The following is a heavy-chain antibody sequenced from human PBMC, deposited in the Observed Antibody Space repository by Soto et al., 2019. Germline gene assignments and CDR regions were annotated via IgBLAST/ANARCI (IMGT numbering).Heavy chain of an antibody. J-gene: IGHJ6*02. D-gene: IGHD2-15*01. Sequence: GSLRLSCAASGFTFSSYGMHWVRQAPGKGLEWVAVIWYDGSNKYYADSVKGRFTISRDNSKNTLYLQMNSLRAEDTAVYYCARVACSGGSCLLYYYYGMDVWGQGTTVTVSS. V-gene: IGHV3-33*01. CDR3: ARVACSGGSCLLYYYYGMDV. CDR2: IWYDGSNK. CDR1: GFTFSSYG.